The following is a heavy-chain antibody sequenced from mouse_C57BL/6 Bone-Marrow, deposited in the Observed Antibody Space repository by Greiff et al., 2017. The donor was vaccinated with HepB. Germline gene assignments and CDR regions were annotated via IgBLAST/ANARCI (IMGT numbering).Heavy chain of an antibody. D-gene: IGHD2-3*01. CDR1: GYTFTEYT. V-gene: IGHV1-62-2*01. J-gene: IGHJ4*01. Sequence: QVQLQQSGAELVKPGASVKLSCKASGYTFTEYTIHWVKQRSGQGLEWIGWFYPGSGSIKYNEKFKDKATLTADKSSSTVYMELSRLTSEDSAVYFCARHEDVGGDGYYEAMDYWGQGTSVTVSS. CDR2: FYPGSGSI. CDR3: ARHEDVGGDGYYEAMDY.